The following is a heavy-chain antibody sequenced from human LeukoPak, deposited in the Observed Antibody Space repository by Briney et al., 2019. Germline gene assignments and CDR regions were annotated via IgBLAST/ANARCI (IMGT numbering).Heavy chain of an antibody. J-gene: IGHJ4*02. CDR3: ARFQSGYNYGYHFDS. CDR1: GGSFSSSNYY. CDR2: ISYSGST. D-gene: IGHD5-18*01. Sequence: SETLSLTCSVSGGSFSSSNYYWGWIRQPPGKGLEWIGSISYSGSTFYNPSLKSRVTISVDTSKSHFSLKLSSVTAADTALYFCARFQSGYNYGYHFDSWGQGTLVTVSS. V-gene: IGHV4-39*02.